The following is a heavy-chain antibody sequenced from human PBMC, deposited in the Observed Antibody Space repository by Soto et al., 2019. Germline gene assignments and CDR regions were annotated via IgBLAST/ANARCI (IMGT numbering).Heavy chain of an antibody. V-gene: IGHV5-10-1*01. D-gene: IGHD2-2*01. Sequence: GESLKISCQASGYSFTAYWITWVRQMPGKGLEWMATIDPSDSYVDYSPSFRGHVTFSVDRSITTVYLQWKSLKASDSAMYFCTRRASSSFYHFDFRGKGALVTVSS. CDR2: IDPSDSYV. J-gene: IGHJ4*02. CDR1: GYSFTAYW. CDR3: TRRASSSFYHFDF.